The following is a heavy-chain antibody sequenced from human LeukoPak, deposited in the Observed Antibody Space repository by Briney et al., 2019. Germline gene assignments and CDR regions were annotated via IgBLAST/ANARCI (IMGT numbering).Heavy chain of an antibody. CDR3: ARVAAAATHNGEYFDY. Sequence: PSETLSLTCDVSGGAISSSNWWSWVRQPPGKGLEWIGEIYHSGSTYYNPSLKSRVTISVDASKNQFSLKLSSVTAADTAVYYCARVAAAATHNGEYFDYWGQGTLVTVSS. CDR1: GGAISSSNW. J-gene: IGHJ4*02. V-gene: IGHV4-4*02. CDR2: IYHSGST. D-gene: IGHD6-13*01.